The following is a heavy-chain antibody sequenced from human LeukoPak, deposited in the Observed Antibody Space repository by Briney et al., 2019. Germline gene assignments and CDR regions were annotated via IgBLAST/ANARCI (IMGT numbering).Heavy chain of an antibody. Sequence: ASVKVSCKASGYTFTTYGISWVRQAPGQGLEWMGWISTYNGNTNYAQNLQGRVTMTTDTSTSTAHMELRSLRSDDTAVYYCARDDGLSVDPWGQGTLVTVSS. V-gene: IGHV1-18*01. J-gene: IGHJ5*02. CDR1: GYTFTTYG. D-gene: IGHD3-16*02. CDR2: ISTYNGNT. CDR3: ARDDGLSVDP.